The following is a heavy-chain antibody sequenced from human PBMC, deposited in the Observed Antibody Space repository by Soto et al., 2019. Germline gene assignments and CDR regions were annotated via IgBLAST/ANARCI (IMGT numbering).Heavy chain of an antibody. V-gene: IGHV3-23*01. CDR3: AKFGMATTKRSPPYYVDY. J-gene: IGHJ4*02. CDR2: ISGSGGST. Sequence: EVQLLESGGDLVQPGGSLRLSCVASGFTFGNYAMSWVRQAPGKGLEWVSSISGSGGSTYYADSVKGRFTLSRDNSKNTLYLQMNSLRAEDTAVYYCAKFGMATTKRSPPYYVDYWGQGTPVTVSS. CDR1: GFTFGNYA. D-gene: IGHD1-1*01.